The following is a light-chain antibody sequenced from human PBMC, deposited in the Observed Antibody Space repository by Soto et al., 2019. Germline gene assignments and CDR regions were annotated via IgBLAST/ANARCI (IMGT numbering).Light chain of an antibody. Sequence: DIVMQQSQATLSVSPGERATLSCSASQSVSSNLAWYQQKPGQAPRLLISGASTRATGIPARFSGSGSMTEFTLTISSLQSEDFAVYYCQQYHNWPYTFGQGTKLQIK. CDR3: QQYHNWPYT. CDR2: GAS. CDR1: QSVSSN. J-gene: IGKJ2*01. V-gene: IGKV3-15*01.